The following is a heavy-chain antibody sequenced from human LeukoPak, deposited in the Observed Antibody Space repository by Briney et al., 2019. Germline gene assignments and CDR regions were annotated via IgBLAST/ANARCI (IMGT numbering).Heavy chain of an antibody. V-gene: IGHV3-74*01. Sequence: GGSLRLSCAASGFTFSSYWMHWVRQAPGKGLVWVSRINSDGRSTSSADSVKGRFTISRDNAKNTLYLQMNSLRTEDTAVYYCARNPGIAVAASFDYWGQGTLVTVSS. D-gene: IGHD6-19*01. CDR3: ARNPGIAVAASFDY. J-gene: IGHJ4*02. CDR2: INSDGRST. CDR1: GFTFSSYW.